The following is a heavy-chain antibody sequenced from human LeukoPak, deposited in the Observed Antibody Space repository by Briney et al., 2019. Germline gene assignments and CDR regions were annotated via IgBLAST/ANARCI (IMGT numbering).Heavy chain of an antibody. CDR2: IGTAGDP. J-gene: IGHJ4*02. V-gene: IGHV3-13*05. CDR3: AKATGSYPSNPFDY. Sequence: GGSLRLSCAASGFTFSSYDMHWVRQATGKGLEWVSAIGTAGDPYYPGSVKGRFTISRENAKNSLYLQMISLRAGDTAVYYCAKATGSYPSNPFDYWGQGTLVTVSS. CDR1: GFTFSSYD. D-gene: IGHD1-26*01.